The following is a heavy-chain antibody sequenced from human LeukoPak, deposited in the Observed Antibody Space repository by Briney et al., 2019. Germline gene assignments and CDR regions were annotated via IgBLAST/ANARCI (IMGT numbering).Heavy chain of an antibody. Sequence: SETLSLTCTVSGGSISSYYWSWIRQPPGKGLEWIGYIYYSGSTNYNPSLKSRVTISVDTSKNQFSLKLSSVTAADTAVYYCASHRWVRGLYYFDYRGQGTLVTVSS. CDR3: ASHRWVRGLYYFDY. CDR1: GGSISSYY. CDR2: IYYSGST. J-gene: IGHJ4*02. V-gene: IGHV4-59*08. D-gene: IGHD3-10*01.